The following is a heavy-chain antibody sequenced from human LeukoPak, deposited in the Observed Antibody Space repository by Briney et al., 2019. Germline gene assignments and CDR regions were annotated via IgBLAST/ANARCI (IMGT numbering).Heavy chain of an antibody. CDR1: GYTFSGYY. V-gene: IGHV1-2*02. CDR2: INPNSGVT. CDR3: ARDLSYYDLDY. J-gene: IGHJ4*02. Sequence: ASVKVSCKASGYTFSGYYMHWVRQAPGQGLEWMGWINPNSGVTNYAQKFQGRVTMNRDTSITTAYMELSRLTSDDTAVYYCARDLSYYDLDYWGQGTLVTVSS. D-gene: IGHD3-22*01.